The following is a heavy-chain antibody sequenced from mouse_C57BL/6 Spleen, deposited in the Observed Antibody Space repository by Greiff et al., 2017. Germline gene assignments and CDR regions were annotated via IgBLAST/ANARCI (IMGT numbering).Heavy chain of an antibody. CDR3: TEGFLSFFDY. CDR2: IDPETGGT. CDR1: GYTFTDYE. D-gene: IGHD2-3*01. J-gene: IGHJ2*01. Sequence: QVQLKQSGAELVRPGASVTLSCKASGYTFTDYEMHWVKQTPVHGLEWIGAIDPETGGTAYNQKFKGKAILTADKSSSTAYMELRSLTSEDSAVYYGTEGFLSFFDYWGQGTTLTVSS. V-gene: IGHV1-15*01.